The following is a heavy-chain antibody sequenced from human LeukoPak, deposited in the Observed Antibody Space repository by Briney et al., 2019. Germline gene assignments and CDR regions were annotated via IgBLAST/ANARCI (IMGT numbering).Heavy chain of an antibody. D-gene: IGHD4-17*01. Sequence: PSETLSLTCTVSGGSISSSSYYWGWIRQPPGKGLEWIGSIYYSGSTYYNPSLKSRVTISVDTSKNQFSLKLSSVTAADTAVYYCARALLGLDGDYFDYWGQGTLVTVSS. V-gene: IGHV4-39*07. CDR3: ARALLGLDGDYFDY. J-gene: IGHJ4*02. CDR1: GGSISSSSYY. CDR2: IYYSGST.